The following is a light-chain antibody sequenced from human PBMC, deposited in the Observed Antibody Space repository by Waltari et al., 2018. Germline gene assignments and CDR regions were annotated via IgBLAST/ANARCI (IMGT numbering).Light chain of an antibody. CDR3: SSYARSSIFGL. J-gene: IGLJ2*01. CDR1: SSDIGGYNR. V-gene: IGLV2-14*01. CDR2: EVS. Sequence: QAALTQSPSVSGSPGQSVTISCTGTSSDIGGYNRVSWYQQHPGKAPKLMIYEVSNRPSGVSDRFSGSKSGNTASLIISGLQAEDEADYYCSSYARSSIFGLFGGGTRLTVL.